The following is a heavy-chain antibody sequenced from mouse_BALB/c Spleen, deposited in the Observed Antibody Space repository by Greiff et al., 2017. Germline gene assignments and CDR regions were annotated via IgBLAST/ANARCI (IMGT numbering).Heavy chain of an antibody. Sequence: EVQLVESGPGLVKPSQSLSLTCTVTGYSITSDYAWNWIRQFPGNKLEWMGYISYSGSTSYNPSLKSRISITRDTSKNQFFLQLNSVTTEDTATYYCARGAYGYDGYYAMDYWGQGTSVTVSS. CDR2: ISYSGST. CDR3: ARGAYGYDGYYAMDY. V-gene: IGHV3-2*02. J-gene: IGHJ4*01. D-gene: IGHD2-2*01. CDR1: GYSITSDYA.